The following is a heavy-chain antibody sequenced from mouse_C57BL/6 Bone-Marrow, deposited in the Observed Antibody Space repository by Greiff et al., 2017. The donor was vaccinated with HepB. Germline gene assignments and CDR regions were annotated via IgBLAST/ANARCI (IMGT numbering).Heavy chain of an antibody. CDR1: GFSFNTYA. D-gene: IGHD2-4*01. Sequence: EVKLVESGGGLVQPKGSLKLSCAASGFSFNTYAMNWVRQTPGKGLAWVARIRSKSNNYATYYDDSVKDRFTISRDDSESMLYLQMNNLKTEDTAMYYCVSYDYDPGYYAMDYWGQGTSVTVSS. V-gene: IGHV10-1*01. CDR3: VSYDYDPGYYAMDY. J-gene: IGHJ4*01. CDR2: IRSKSNNYAT.